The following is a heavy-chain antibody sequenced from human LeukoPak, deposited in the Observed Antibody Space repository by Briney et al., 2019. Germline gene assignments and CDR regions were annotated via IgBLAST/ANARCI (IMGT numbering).Heavy chain of an antibody. CDR2: ISYGGSNK. Sequence: GGSLRLSCAASGFTFSTYWMHWVRQAPGKGLEWVAVISYGGSNKYYADSVKGRFTISRDNSKNTLHLQMNSLTAEDTAFYYCAKDGDNWGQGTLVTVSS. CDR3: AKDGDN. V-gene: IGHV3-30*18. J-gene: IGHJ4*02. CDR1: GFTFSTYW.